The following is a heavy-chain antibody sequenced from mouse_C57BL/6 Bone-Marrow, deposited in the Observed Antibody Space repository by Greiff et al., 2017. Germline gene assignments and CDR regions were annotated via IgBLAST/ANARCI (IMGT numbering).Heavy chain of an antibody. CDR1: GYTFTSYG. Sequence: VQLQESGAELARPGASVKLSCKASGYTFTSYGISWVKQRTGQGLEWIGEIYPRSGNTYYNEKFKGKATLTADKSSSTAYMELRSLTSEDSAVYFCARRYYGYWYFDVWGTGTTVTVSS. D-gene: IGHD1-1*01. V-gene: IGHV1-81*01. CDR2: IYPRSGNT. CDR3: ARRYYGYWYFDV. J-gene: IGHJ1*03.